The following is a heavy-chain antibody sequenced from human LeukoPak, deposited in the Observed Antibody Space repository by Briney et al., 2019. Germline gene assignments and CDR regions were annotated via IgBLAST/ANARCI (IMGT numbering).Heavy chain of an antibody. J-gene: IGHJ4*02. Sequence: ASVKVSCKTSGYTFSTYDINWVRQASGQGLEWMGWMNPNSGNTHYAQKFQGRVTMTTDTSTSTAYMELRSLRSDDTAVYYCARDHYWNYLDYWGQGTLVTVSS. CDR1: GYTFSTYD. CDR2: MNPNSGNT. V-gene: IGHV1-8*02. CDR3: ARDHYWNYLDY. D-gene: IGHD1-7*01.